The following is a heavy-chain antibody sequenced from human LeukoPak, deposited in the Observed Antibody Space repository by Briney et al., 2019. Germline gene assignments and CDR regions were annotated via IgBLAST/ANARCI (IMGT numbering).Heavy chain of an antibody. V-gene: IGHV4-59*08. J-gene: IGHJ4*02. D-gene: IGHD3-10*01. CDR1: GASISSFY. CDR3: ARRGRGYFDY. CDR2: ISYSGST. Sequence: SETLSLTCTVSGASISSFYWSWIRQPPGKGLEWIGYISYSGSTSYNPSLKTRVTISLDTSKNQFSLRLNSLTAADTAVYYCARRGRGYFDYWGQGTLVTVSS.